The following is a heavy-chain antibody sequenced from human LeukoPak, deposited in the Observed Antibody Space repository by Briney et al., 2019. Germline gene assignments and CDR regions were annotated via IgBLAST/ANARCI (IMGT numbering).Heavy chain of an antibody. V-gene: IGHV3-33*01. J-gene: IGHJ4*02. CDR3: ARDRDYYDSSGYPGDY. Sequence: GGSLRLSCAASGFTFSSYGMHWVRQAPGKGLEWVAVIWYDGSNKYYADSVKGRFTISRDNSKNTLYLQMNSLRAEDTAVYYCARDRDYYDSSGYPGDYWGQGTLVTVSS. D-gene: IGHD3-22*01. CDR2: IWYDGSNK. CDR1: GFTFSSYG.